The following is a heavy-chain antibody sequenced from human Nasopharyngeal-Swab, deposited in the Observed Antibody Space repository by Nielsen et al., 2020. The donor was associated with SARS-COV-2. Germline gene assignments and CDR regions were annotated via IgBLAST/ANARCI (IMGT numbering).Heavy chain of an antibody. CDR3: ARDALTGGVDY. V-gene: IGHV3-7*03. J-gene: IGHJ4*02. CDR1: GFIFSSYW. CDR2: IKQDGSEK. Sequence: GESLKTPCEASGFIFSSYWMSWVRQAPGKGLEWVANIKQDGSEKNYVDSVKGRFSISRDTTKNSLYLQMNSLRAEDTAVYYCARDALTGGVDYWGQGTLVTVSS. D-gene: IGHD7-27*01.